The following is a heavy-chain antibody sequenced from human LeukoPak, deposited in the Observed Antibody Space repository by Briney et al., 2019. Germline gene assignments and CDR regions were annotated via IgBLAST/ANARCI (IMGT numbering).Heavy chain of an antibody. D-gene: IGHD5-12*01. CDR2: ISYDGSNK. J-gene: IGHJ4*02. CDR3: ARDPYSGYDWGY. Sequence: PGGSLRLSCAASGFTFSSYAMHWVRQAPGKGLEWVAVISYDGSNKYYADSVKGRFTISRDNAKNSLYLQMNSLRAKDTAVYYCARDPYSGYDWGYWGQGTLVTVSS. V-gene: IGHV3-30-3*01. CDR1: GFTFSSYA.